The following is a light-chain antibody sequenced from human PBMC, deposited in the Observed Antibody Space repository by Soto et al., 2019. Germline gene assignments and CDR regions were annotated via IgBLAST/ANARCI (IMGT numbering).Light chain of an antibody. V-gene: IGKV3-15*01. J-gene: IGKJ5*01. Sequence: EIVMTQSPATLSVSPGERATLSCRASQSIRINVGWYQQRPGQAPRLLIYGASTRATGIAARFSGRGSGPEFTLTISSLESEDSPVYYCQQYNSWRQITFGQGTRLEIK. CDR3: QQYNSWRQIT. CDR2: GAS. CDR1: QSIRIN.